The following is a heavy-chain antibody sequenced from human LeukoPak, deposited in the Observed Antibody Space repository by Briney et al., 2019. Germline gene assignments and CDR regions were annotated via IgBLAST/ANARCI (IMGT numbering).Heavy chain of an antibody. V-gene: IGHV3-30*01. CDR2: ISYDGSNK. CDR3: ARDRSKRADGYGPDGE. CDR1: GFTFSSYA. J-gene: IGHJ4*02. D-gene: IGHD5-18*01. Sequence: PGGSLRLSCAASGFTFSSYAMHWVRQAPGKGLEWASVISYDGSNKFYADSVMGRFTISRVNSKNKLFLQMNSLRAKDTAVFYCARDRSKRADGYGPDGEWGQGTLVTVSS.